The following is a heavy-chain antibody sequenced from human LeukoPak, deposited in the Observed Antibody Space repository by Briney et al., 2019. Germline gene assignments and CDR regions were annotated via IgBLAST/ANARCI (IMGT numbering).Heavy chain of an antibody. CDR3: AKQSSSSWYGDFDY. CDR1: GFTFSSYA. Sequence: QPGGSLRLSCAASGFTFSSYAMSWVRPAPGKGLEWVSAISGSGGSTYYADSVKGRFTISRDNSKNTLYLQMNSLRAEDTAVYYCAKQSSSSWYGDFDYWGQGTLVTVSS. J-gene: IGHJ4*02. CDR2: ISGSGGST. V-gene: IGHV3-23*01. D-gene: IGHD6-13*01.